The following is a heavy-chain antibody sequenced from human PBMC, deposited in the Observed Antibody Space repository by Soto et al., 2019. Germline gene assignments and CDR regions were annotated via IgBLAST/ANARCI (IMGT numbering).Heavy chain of an antibody. Sequence: GGSLRLSCAACGFTFSNAWMSWVRQAPGKGLEWVGRIKSKTDGGTTDYAAPVKGRFTISTDDSKNTLYLQMNSLKTEDTAVYYCTTDLPYGSGSYRYYYYIMDVWGQGTTVTVSS. J-gene: IGHJ6*02. CDR3: TTDLPYGSGSYRYYYYIMDV. V-gene: IGHV3-15*01. CDR1: GFTFSNAW. CDR2: IKSKTDGGTT. D-gene: IGHD3-10*01.